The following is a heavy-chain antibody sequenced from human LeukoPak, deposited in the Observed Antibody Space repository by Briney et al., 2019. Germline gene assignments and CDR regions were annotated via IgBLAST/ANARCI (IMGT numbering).Heavy chain of an antibody. CDR3: AREGSSGYYYVFDY. Sequence: SETLSLTCAVYGGSFSGYYWSWIRQPPGKGLEWIGEINHSGSTNYNPSLKSRVTISVDTSKNQFSLKLSSVTAADTAVYYCAREGSSGYYYVFDYWGQGTLVTVSS. CDR1: GGSFSGYY. CDR2: INHSGST. J-gene: IGHJ4*02. D-gene: IGHD3-22*01. V-gene: IGHV4-34*01.